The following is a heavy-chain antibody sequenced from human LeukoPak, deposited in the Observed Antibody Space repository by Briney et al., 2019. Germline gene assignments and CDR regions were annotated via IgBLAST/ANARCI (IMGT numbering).Heavy chain of an antibody. Sequence: PGGSLRLSCAASGFTFIGYAMSWVGQAPGEGLEWVSAISGSGGSTYYTDSVKGRFTISRDNSKNTLYLQMNSLRVEDTAIYYCAKAYYYDSTGSIDAFDIWGQGTMVTVSS. CDR2: ISGSGGST. CDR3: AKAYYYDSTGSIDAFDI. CDR1: GFTFIGYA. D-gene: IGHD3-22*01. J-gene: IGHJ3*02. V-gene: IGHV3-23*01.